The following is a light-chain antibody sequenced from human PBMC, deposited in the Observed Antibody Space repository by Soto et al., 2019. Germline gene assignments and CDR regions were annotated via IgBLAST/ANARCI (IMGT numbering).Light chain of an antibody. CDR2: DTS. CDR3: LLHYSDSSA. V-gene: IGLV7-46*01. Sequence: QAVVTQEPSLTVSPGGTVTLICGSSTGAVTSGHYPYWFQQKPGQAPRTLIYDTSNKHSWTPARFSGSLLGGKAALTLSGAQPEDEADYYCLLHYSDSSAFGAGTKLTVL. J-gene: IGLJ2*01. CDR1: TGAVTSGHY.